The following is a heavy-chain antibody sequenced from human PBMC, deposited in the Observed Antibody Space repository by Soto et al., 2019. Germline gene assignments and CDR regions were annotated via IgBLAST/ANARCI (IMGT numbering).Heavy chain of an antibody. J-gene: IGHJ3*02. Sequence: GGSLRLSCAASGFTFSSYSMNWVRQAPGKGLEWVSYISSSSTIYYADSGKGRITISRDNAKNSLYLQMNSLRAEDTAVYYCASYFDFWSGYYTGIRDAFDIWGQGTMVTVSS. CDR3: ASYFDFWSGYYTGIRDAFDI. D-gene: IGHD3-3*01. CDR1: GFTFSSYS. V-gene: IGHV3-48*01. CDR2: ISSSSTI.